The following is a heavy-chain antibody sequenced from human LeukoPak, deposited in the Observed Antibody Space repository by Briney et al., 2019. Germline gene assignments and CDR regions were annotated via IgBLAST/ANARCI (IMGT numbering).Heavy chain of an antibody. CDR3: ARGPQGATLRPYYYYYYMDV. V-gene: IGHV3-7*01. CDR1: GFTFSSYW. J-gene: IGHJ6*03. Sequence: GGSLRLSCAASGFTFSSYWMSWVRQAPGKGLEWVANIKQDGSEKYYEDSVKGRFTISRDNAKNSLYLQMNSLRAEDTAVYYCARGPQGATLRPYYYYYYMDVWGKGTTVTVSS. D-gene: IGHD5-24*01. CDR2: IKQDGSEK.